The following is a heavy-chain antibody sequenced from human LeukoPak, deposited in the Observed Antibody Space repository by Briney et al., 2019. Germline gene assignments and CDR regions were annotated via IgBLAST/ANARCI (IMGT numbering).Heavy chain of an antibody. D-gene: IGHD6-13*01. CDR3: ARDTFQVAAAGPLYHFDGMDV. Sequence: PGGSLRLSWAASGFTVSSNYLRWVRQAPGKGLEGVSVIYSGGSNYYPDSLKRRFSLSRDNSKTTLYLQMHSLSAEGTAVYYCARDTFQVAAAGPLYHFDGMDVWGQGTTVTVSS. CDR1: GFTVSSNY. V-gene: IGHV3-66*01. CDR2: IYSGGSN. J-gene: IGHJ6*01.